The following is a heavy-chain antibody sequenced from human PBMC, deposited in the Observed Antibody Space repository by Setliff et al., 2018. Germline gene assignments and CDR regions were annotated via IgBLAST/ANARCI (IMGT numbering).Heavy chain of an antibody. CDR2: FIPILGAT. CDR1: GGTFSSSG. V-gene: IGHV1-69*13. D-gene: IGHD5-18*01. Sequence: GASVKVSCKSSGGTFSSSGITWVRQAPGQGLQWLGRFIPILGATNYAQNFQGRVTITADESTSTGYMELRSLRSDDTAVYYCARGGHIRYDYYYMDVWGKGTTVTVSS. J-gene: IGHJ6*03. CDR3: ARGGHIRYDYYYMDV.